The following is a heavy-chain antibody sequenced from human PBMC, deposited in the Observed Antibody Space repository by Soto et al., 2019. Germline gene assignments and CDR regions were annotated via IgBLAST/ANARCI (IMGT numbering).Heavy chain of an antibody. CDR1: GFTFRNNA. CDR2: ITSKRSKT. CDR3: VKGPLYDCLGDSCHFDR. V-gene: IGHV3-23*01. J-gene: IGHJ4*02. D-gene: IGHD2-21*02. Sequence: GSLRLSCVAPGFTFRNNAMNWVRQAPGKVLEWISDITSKRSKTHHADSVNGRFTISRDNVEDTLFLQLHTVRGDDSAVYFCVKGPLYDCLGDSCHFDRWGQGFLVSVAS.